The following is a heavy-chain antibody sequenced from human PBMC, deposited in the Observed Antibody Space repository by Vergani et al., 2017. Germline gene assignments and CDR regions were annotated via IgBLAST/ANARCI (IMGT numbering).Heavy chain of an antibody. Sequence: QVQLQESGPGLVKPSETLSLTCTVSGGSISSYYWSWIRQPPGKGLEWIGYIYYSGSTNYNPSLKSRVTISVDTSKNQFSLKLSSVTAADTAVYYCARRYYDSSGYPRGAFDIWGQGTMVTVSS. J-gene: IGHJ3*02. V-gene: IGHV4-59*01. CDR1: GGSISSYY. CDR2: IYYSGST. CDR3: ARRYYDSSGYPRGAFDI. D-gene: IGHD3-22*01.